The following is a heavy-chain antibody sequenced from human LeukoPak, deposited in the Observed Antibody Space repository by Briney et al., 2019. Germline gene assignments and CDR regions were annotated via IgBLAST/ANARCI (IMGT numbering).Heavy chain of an antibody. Sequence: PGGSLRLSCAASGFIFSSYGMHWVRQAPGKGLVWVSRIDRDGSRINYADSVKGRFTISRDNGKNTLFLQMNSLRAEDAAVYYCVRGNDYGGPHYWGQGTLVTVSS. CDR2: IDRDGSRI. CDR1: GFIFSSYG. J-gene: IGHJ4*02. CDR3: VRGNDYGGPHY. V-gene: IGHV3-74*01. D-gene: IGHD4-23*01.